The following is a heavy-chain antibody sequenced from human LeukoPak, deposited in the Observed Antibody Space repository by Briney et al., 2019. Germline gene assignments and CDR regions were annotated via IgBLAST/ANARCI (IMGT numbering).Heavy chain of an antibody. CDR2: SYISRSS. CDR3: AKDGYGSGGRWFDP. Sequence: SETLSLTCTVSGGSISNSYWTWIRQPARQGLEWIGRSYISRSSNSYPYLKSKASISLDASKNQFSLRLSSVTVADAAISYCAKDGYGSGGRWFDPWGQGTLVTVSS. D-gene: IGHD3-10*01. J-gene: IGHJ5*02. V-gene: IGHV4-4*07. CDR1: GGSISNSY.